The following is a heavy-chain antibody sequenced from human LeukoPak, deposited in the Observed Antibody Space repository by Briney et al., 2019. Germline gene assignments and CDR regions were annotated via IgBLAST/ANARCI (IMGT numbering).Heavy chain of an antibody. J-gene: IGHJ3*02. CDR1: GFTFGTYA. CDR2: ISYDGSNK. D-gene: IGHD6-13*01. V-gene: IGHV3-30-3*01. Sequence: AGGSLRLSCAASGFTFGTYAMHWVRQAPDKGLEWVAVISYDGSNKYYADSVKGRFTISRDNSKNTLYLQMKSLRTEDTAVYYCARGSSSWDDAFDIWGQGTMVSVSS. CDR3: ARGSSSWDDAFDI.